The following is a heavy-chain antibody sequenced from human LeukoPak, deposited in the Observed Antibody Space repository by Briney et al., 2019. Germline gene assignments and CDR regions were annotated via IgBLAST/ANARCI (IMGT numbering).Heavy chain of an antibody. CDR2: IRGSGVRT. Sequence: GGSLRLSCAASGFTFRTYAMSWVRQAPGKGLEWVSSIRGSGVRTVYADSVKGRFTISRDNSKNTMYLQMNSLRAQDTAVYYCASTSYGDLYAHFDYWGQGTLVTVSS. J-gene: IGHJ4*02. V-gene: IGHV3-23*01. CDR1: GFTFRTYA. CDR3: ASTSYGDLYAHFDY. D-gene: IGHD4-17*01.